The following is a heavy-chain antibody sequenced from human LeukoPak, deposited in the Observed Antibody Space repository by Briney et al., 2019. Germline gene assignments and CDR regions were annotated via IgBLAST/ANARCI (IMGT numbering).Heavy chain of an antibody. J-gene: IGHJ4*02. Sequence: ASVKVSCKASGYTFTSYYMHWVRQAPGQGLEWMGIINPSGGSTSYAQKFQGRVTMTRDMSTSTVYMELSSLRSEDTDVYYCARDRGSSGWLRDWGQGTLVTVSS. CDR3: ARDRGSSGWLRD. V-gene: IGHV1-46*01. CDR1: GYTFTSYY. CDR2: INPSGGST. D-gene: IGHD6-19*01.